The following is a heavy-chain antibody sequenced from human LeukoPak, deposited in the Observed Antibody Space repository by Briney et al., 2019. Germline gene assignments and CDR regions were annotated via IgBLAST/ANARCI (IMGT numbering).Heavy chain of an antibody. CDR1: GFSFRAFS. CDR2: INDNSGTI. J-gene: IGHJ6*03. V-gene: IGHV3-48*04. CDR3: ARVPSTYYYYYMDV. Sequence: GGSLRLSCAASGFSFRAFSMTWVRQAPGKGLEWASYINDNSGTIYYADSVKGRFTISRDNAKNSLYLQMNSLRAEDTAVYYCARVPSTYYYYYMDVWGKGTTVTVSS.